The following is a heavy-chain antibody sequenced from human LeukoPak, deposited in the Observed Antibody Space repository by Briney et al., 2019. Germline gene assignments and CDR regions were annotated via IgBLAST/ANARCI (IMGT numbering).Heavy chain of an antibody. D-gene: IGHD1-7*01. CDR3: ARDNWNYGSSMDV. CDR1: GGSISSYY. V-gene: IGHV4-59*01. Sequence: SETLSLTCSVSGGSISSYYWSWIRQPPGKGLEWIGYIYYSGSTNYNPSLKSRVTISVDTSKNQFSLELSSVTAADTAVYYCARDNWNYGSSMDVWGQGTTVTVSS. J-gene: IGHJ6*02. CDR2: IYYSGST.